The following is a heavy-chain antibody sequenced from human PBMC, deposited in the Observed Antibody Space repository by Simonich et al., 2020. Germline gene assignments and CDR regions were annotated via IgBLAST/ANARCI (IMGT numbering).Heavy chain of an antibody. V-gene: IGHV3-48*03. D-gene: IGHD4-17*01. CDR3: ARHYYGDYYFDY. Sequence: EVQLVESGGGLVQPGGSLRLSCAASGFTFSSYEMNWVRQAPGKGLEWVSYISSSGSTKYYADSGKGRFTISRDNAKNSLYLQMNSLRAEDTAVYYCARHYYGDYYFDYWGQGTLVTVSS. CDR2: ISSSGSTK. J-gene: IGHJ4*02. CDR1: GFTFSSYE.